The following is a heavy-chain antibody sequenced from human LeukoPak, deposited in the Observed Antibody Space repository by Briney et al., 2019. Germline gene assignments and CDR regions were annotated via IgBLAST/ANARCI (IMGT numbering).Heavy chain of an antibody. J-gene: IGHJ4*02. Sequence: GRSLRLSCAASGFTFSSYAMHWVRQAPGKGLEWVAAISYDGSNKYYADSVKGRFTISRDNSKNTLYLQMNSLRAEDTAVYYCARHQDYYDSSGYSYYFDYWGQGTLVTVSS. V-gene: IGHV3-30*04. D-gene: IGHD3-22*01. CDR1: GFTFSSYA. CDR3: ARHQDYYDSSGYSYYFDY. CDR2: ISYDGSNK.